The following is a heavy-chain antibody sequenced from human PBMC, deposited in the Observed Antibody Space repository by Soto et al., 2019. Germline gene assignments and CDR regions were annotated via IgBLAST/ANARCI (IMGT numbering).Heavy chain of an antibody. CDR1: GFIFRNYW. CDR3: TRDWDY. J-gene: IGHJ4*02. Sequence: ELQLVESGGGLVQPGGSLRLSCTVSGFIFRNYWMAWARQDPGKGLQWVAVIRQDGSETHYVDSVRGRSTISRDNAKNSLYLDMNSLRADDTAIYYCTRDWDYWGQGILVSVSS. V-gene: IGHV3-7*01. CDR2: IRQDGSET.